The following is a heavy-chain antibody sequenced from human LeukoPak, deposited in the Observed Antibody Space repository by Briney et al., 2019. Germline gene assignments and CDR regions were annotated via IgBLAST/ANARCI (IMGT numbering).Heavy chain of an antibody. CDR3: ARYSGSKWELLGNYFDY. J-gene: IGHJ4*02. V-gene: IGHV4-39*07. CDR2: IYYSGST. CDR1: GGSISSSSYY. D-gene: IGHD1-26*01. Sequence: SETLSLTCTVSGGSISSSSYYWGWIRQPPGKGLEWIGSIYYSGSTYYNPSLKSRVTISVDTSKNQFSLKLSSVTVADTAVYYCARYSGSKWELLGNYFDYWGQGTLVTVSS.